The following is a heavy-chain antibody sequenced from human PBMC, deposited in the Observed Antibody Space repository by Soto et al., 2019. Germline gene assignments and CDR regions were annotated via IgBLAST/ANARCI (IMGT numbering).Heavy chain of an antibody. V-gene: IGHV1-18*01. CDR1: GYTFTTYG. J-gene: IGHJ4*02. CDR2: ISAYSGST. D-gene: IGHD6-13*01. CDR3: ARDFTKSSSWPYYFDY. Sequence: QVPLVQSGAEVKKPGASVKVSCKASGYTFTTYGISWVRQAPGQGLEWMGWISAYSGSTKFAQKLQGRVTMTTDTSTTTAYMELWSLTSDDTAVYYCARDFTKSSSWPYYFDYWGQGTLVTVSS.